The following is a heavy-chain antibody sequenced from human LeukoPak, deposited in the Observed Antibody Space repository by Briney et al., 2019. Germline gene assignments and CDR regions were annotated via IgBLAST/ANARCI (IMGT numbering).Heavy chain of an antibody. CDR2: IYYSGST. V-gene: IGHV4-39*01. Sequence: SETLSLTCTVSGGSISSSSYYWGWIRQPPGKGLEWIGSIYYSGSTYYNPSLKSRVTISVDTSKNQFSLKLSSVTAADTAVYYCERHGGAYSYGYQPWGQGTLVTVSS. CDR1: GGSISSSSYY. J-gene: IGHJ5*02. D-gene: IGHD5-18*01. CDR3: ERHGGAYSYGYQP.